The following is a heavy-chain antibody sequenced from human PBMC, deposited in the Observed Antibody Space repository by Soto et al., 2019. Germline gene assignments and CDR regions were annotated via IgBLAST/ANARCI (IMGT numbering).Heavy chain of an antibody. CDR3: ARDWGYCSSTSCYVGWFDP. CDR1: GYTFTGYY. V-gene: IGHV1-2*02. D-gene: IGHD2-2*01. Sequence: QVQLVQSGAEVKKPGASVKVSCKASGYTFTGYYMHWVRQAPGQGLEWMGWINPNSGGTNYAQKFQGRVTMTRDTSISTAYMELSRLRSDGTAVYYCARDWGYCSSTSCYVGWFDPWGQGTLVTVSS. CDR2: INPNSGGT. J-gene: IGHJ5*02.